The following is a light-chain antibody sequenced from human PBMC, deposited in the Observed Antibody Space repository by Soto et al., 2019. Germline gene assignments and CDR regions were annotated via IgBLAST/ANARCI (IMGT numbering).Light chain of an antibody. Sequence: EIVLTQSPATLSLSPGERATLSCRASQSVSSYLAWYQQKPGQAPRLLIYDASNRASGIPARFSGSGSGTDFTLTISSLEPEDFAVYYCQQRSNWPPTWTFGHRTKVEIK. CDR1: QSVSSY. V-gene: IGKV3-11*01. J-gene: IGKJ1*01. CDR2: DAS. CDR3: QQRSNWPPTWT.